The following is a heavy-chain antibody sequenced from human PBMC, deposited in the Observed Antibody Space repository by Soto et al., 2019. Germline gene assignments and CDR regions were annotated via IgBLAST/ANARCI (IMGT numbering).Heavy chain of an antibody. Sequence: WSRQEPGKGLEWVALILYDGSNEYYADSVKGRFTISRDNSRNTLYLQMNSLRGEDTAVYYCAKDCWSQGREVVIIQPFDYCGQGALVTVSS. CDR3: AKDCWSQGREVVIIQPFDY. CDR2: ILYDGSNE. D-gene: IGHD3-3*01. V-gene: IGHV3-30*18. J-gene: IGHJ4*02.